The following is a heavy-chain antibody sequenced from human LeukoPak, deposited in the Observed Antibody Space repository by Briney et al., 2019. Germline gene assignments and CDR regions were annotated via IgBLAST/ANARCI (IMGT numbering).Heavy chain of an antibody. CDR3: AVSAAALFDP. Sequence: GSLRLSCAASGFTFSNAWMSWVRQPPGKGLEWIGEINHSGSTNYNPSLSLKSRVTISLDTSKNQFSLMLNSVTAADTAVYYCAVSAAALFDPWGQGTLVTVSS. V-gene: IGHV4-34*08. J-gene: IGHJ5*02. CDR1: GFTFSNAW. CDR2: INHSGST. D-gene: IGHD6-6*01.